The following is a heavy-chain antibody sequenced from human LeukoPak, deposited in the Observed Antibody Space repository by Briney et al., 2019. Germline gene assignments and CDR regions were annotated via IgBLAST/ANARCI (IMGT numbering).Heavy chain of an antibody. CDR2: VNSNESST. J-gene: IGHJ6*03. V-gene: IGHV3-74*01. CDR3: ATGLVGSGSYNKAYMDV. Sequence: GGSLRLSCAASGFTFSSYWMHWVRQVPGKGLVWVSRVNSNESSTTYADSVKGRFTISRDNAKNTLYLQMNSLRAEDTAVYYCATGLVGSGSYNKAYMDVWGKGTTVTISS. CDR1: GFTFSSYW. D-gene: IGHD3-10*01.